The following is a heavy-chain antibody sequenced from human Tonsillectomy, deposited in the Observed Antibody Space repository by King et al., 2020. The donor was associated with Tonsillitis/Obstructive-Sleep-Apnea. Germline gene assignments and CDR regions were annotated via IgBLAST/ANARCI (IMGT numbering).Heavy chain of an antibody. V-gene: IGHV4-59*01. D-gene: IGHD5-18*01. CDR1: GGSISSYY. CDR2: IYYSGGT. J-gene: IGHJ6*01. Sequence: QLQESGPGLVKPSETLSLTCTVSGGSISSYYWSWIRQPPGKGLEWIGYIYYSGGTNYNPSLKSRVTISVDTSKNHFSLKLTSVSAADTAVYYCARERYTAWDVWGEGTTVTVSS. CDR3: ARERYTAWDV.